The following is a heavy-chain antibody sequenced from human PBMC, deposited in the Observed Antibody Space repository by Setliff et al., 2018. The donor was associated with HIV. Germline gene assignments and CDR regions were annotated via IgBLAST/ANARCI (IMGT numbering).Heavy chain of an antibody. D-gene: IGHD3-9*01. J-gene: IGHJ4*02. CDR2: ISYSGTT. CDR3: ARVRTGSYFQRLDY. Sequence: SETLSLTCTVSGAFSSISSYHWGWIRQSPGKGLEWIGQISYSGTTNYNPSLKSRVTISVDTSKNQFSLKLSSVTAADTAVYFCARVRTGSYFQRLDYWGQGTVVTVSS. CDR1: GAFSSISSYH. V-gene: IGHV4-61*05.